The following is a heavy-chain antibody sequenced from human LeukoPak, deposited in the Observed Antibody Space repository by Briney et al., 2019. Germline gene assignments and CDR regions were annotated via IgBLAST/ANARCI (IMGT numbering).Heavy chain of an antibody. V-gene: IGHV1-2*02. CDR1: GYSFTDYY. CDR3: ARGSTRYSGSYRFDY. Sequence: ASVKVSCKASGYSFTDYYMHWVRQAPGQGLEWMGWINPNSGDTNFAQKFQGRVTMTRDTSISTAYMELSRLRSDDTAVYYCARGSTRYSGSYRFDYWGQGTLVTVSS. D-gene: IGHD1-26*01. J-gene: IGHJ4*02. CDR2: INPNSGDT.